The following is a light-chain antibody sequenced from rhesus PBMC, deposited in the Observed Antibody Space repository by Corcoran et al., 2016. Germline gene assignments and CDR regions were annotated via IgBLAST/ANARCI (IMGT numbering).Light chain of an antibody. V-gene: IGKV1-22*01. CDR3: PHYCSSPFT. CDR2: KAS. CDR1: QRISSW. J-gene: IGKJ3*01. Sequence: DIQMTQSPTSLSASGGDTVTITCRASQRISSWLAWYQQKPGKAPNLLIYKASTLQSGVPSRFSGNGSWTDFTLTISSLPSEDFATYYWPHYCSSPFTFAPGTKLVIK.